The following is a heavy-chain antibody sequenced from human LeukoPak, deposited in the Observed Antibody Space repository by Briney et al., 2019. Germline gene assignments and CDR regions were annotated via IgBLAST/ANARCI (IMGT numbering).Heavy chain of an antibody. CDR3: AKATVAVAGHTYFAY. CDR2: ISGSGLTT. CDR1: GFTFNTYA. D-gene: IGHD6-19*01. J-gene: IGHJ4*02. Sequence: PGGSLRLSCAASGFTFNTYAMNWVRQAPGKGLEWVSGISGSGLTTYYADSVKGRFTISRDNSKNTVYLQVNSLRAEDTAIFYCAKATVAVAGHTYFAYWGQGTLLTVSS. V-gene: IGHV3-23*01.